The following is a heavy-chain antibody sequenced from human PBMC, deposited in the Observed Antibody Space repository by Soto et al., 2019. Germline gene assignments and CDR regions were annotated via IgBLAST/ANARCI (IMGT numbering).Heavy chain of an antibody. CDR2: IYNSGIT. J-gene: IGHJ5*02. V-gene: IGHV4-30-4*01. Sequence: SETLSLTCTVSGVSISSGDYCWSWVRQSPGKGLEWIGHIYNSGITYYNPSLKSRVVISIDTSRNQFSLRLNSLTAADRAVYFCARGVTVFGLVSRFWFDPWGQGTVVTVSS. D-gene: IGHD3-3*01. CDR3: ARGVTVFGLVSRFWFDP. CDR1: GVSISSGDYC.